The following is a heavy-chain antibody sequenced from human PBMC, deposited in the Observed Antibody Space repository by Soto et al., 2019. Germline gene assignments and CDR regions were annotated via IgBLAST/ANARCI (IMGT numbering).Heavy chain of an antibody. Sequence: EVQLLESGGGLVQPGGSLRLSCTASGFTFSSHAMTWVRQAPGTGLEWVSGLSGSGGSIYYADSVKGRFTISRDNSMNRLYLQMKTLRAEDTAVYYCAKVSSSWYAGFFDLWGQGTPVTVSS. CDR2: LSGSGGSI. J-gene: IGHJ4*02. V-gene: IGHV3-23*01. CDR3: AKVSSSWYAGFFDL. CDR1: GFTFSSHA. D-gene: IGHD6-13*01.